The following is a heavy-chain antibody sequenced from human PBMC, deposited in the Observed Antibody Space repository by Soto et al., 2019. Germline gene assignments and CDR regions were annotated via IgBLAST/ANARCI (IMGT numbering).Heavy chain of an antibody. D-gene: IGHD3-3*01. V-gene: IGHV1-3*01. Sequence: VQLVQSGAEVKKPGASVKVSCKASGYTFTHYAMHWVRQAPGQRPEWMGWINGANGDTKYSQKFQGRLTITRNTSATTAYMELSSLRCEDTAIDYCARAPFYDYWSGSNWFDPWGQGTLITVSS. CDR2: INGANGDT. J-gene: IGHJ5*02. CDR1: GYTFTHYA. CDR3: ARAPFYDYWSGSNWFDP.